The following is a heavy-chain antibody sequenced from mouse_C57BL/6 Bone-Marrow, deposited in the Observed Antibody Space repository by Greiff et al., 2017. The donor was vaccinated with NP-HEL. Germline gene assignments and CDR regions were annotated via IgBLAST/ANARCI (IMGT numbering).Heavy chain of an antibody. Sequence: EVQLVESGPELVKPGASVKISCKASGYSFTDYNMNWVKQSNGKSLEWIGVINPNYGTTSYNRKFKGKATLTVDQSSSTAYMQLNSLTSEDSAVYYCARGAYGTTVRDFDYWGQGTTLTVSS. D-gene: IGHD1-1*01. V-gene: IGHV1-39*01. CDR2: INPNYGTT. CDR1: GYSFTDYN. CDR3: ARGAYGTTVRDFDY. J-gene: IGHJ2*01.